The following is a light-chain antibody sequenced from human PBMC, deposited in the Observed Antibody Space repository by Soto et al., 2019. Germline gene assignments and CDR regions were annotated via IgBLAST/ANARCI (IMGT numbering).Light chain of an antibody. V-gene: IGKV3-20*01. J-gene: IGKJ4*01. CDR2: DAS. CDR3: QQYGRTPLT. Sequence: EIVLTQSPGTLSLSPGERATLSCRASQSVGSNKLAWYQQKRGQAPRFLMYDASTRATGIPDSFSGSGSGTVFTLTSSRLEPEYFAVYYWQQYGRTPLTFGGGTKVEIK. CDR1: QSVGSNK.